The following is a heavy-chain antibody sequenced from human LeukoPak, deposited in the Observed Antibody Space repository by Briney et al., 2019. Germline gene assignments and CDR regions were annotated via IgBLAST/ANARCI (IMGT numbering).Heavy chain of an antibody. CDR1: GGSISSYY. Sequence: PSETPSLTCTVSGGSISSYYWSWIRQPPGKGLEWIGYIYTNGRANYDPSLKSRVNISVDKSKNQVSLKLSSVTAADTAVYYCARRKVDHDYFDYWGEGTLVTVSS. J-gene: IGHJ4*02. V-gene: IGHV4-4*09. D-gene: IGHD2-2*01. CDR2: IYTNGRA. CDR3: ARRKVDHDYFDY.